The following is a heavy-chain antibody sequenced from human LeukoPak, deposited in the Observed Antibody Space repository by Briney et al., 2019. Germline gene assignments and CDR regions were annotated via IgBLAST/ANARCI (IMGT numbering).Heavy chain of an antibody. J-gene: IGHJ4*02. Sequence: TGGSLRLSCAASGFTFITYWMHWVRQVPGKGLVWVSRINSDGSSTSYADSVKGRFTVSRDNAENTLYLQMNSLRAEDTAVYYCASAYSGSYYPQNPTDYWGQGTLVTVSS. CDR2: INSDGSST. V-gene: IGHV3-74*01. CDR3: ASAYSGSYYPQNPTDY. D-gene: IGHD1-26*01. CDR1: GFTFITYW.